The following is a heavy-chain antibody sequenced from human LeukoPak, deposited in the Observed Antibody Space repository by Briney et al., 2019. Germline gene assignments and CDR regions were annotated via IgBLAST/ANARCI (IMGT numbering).Heavy chain of an antibody. Sequence: GGSLRLSXAASGFTFSSYWMSWVRQAPGKGLEWVANIKQDGSEKHYVDSVKGRFTISRDNAKNSLYLQMNSLRAEDTAVYYCARDRFYGAIRGYFDYWGQGTLVTVSS. CDR3: ARDRFYGAIRGYFDY. D-gene: IGHD2-21*01. CDR2: IKQDGSEK. V-gene: IGHV3-7*01. J-gene: IGHJ4*02. CDR1: GFTFSSYW.